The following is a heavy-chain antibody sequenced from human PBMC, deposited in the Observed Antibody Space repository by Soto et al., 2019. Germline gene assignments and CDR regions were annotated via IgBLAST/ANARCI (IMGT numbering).Heavy chain of an antibody. CDR1: GFTFDDYA. CDR3: AREYTRFYYYYYGMDV. D-gene: IGHD5-18*01. Sequence: EVQLVESGGGLVQPGWSLRLSCAASGFTFDDYAMHWVRQAPGKGLEWVSGISWNSGSIGYADSVKGRFTISRDNAKNSLYLQMNSLRAEDTALYYCAREYTRFYYYYYGMDVWGQGTTVTVSS. CDR2: ISWNSGSI. J-gene: IGHJ6*02. V-gene: IGHV3-9*01.